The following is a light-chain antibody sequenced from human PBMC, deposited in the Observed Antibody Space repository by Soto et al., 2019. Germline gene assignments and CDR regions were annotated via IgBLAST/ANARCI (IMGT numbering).Light chain of an antibody. J-gene: IGLJ2*01. CDR1: SIDVGSYNL. V-gene: IGLV2-23*03. CDR3: WSYAGRRTFEV. Sequence: QSALTQPASVSGSPGQSITISCTGSSIDVGSYNLVSWYQQYPGKAPKLMIFEGNKRPSGVSNRFSASKSGNTASLTISGLQAEDEADYYCWSYAGRRTFEVFGGGTKVTVL. CDR2: EGN.